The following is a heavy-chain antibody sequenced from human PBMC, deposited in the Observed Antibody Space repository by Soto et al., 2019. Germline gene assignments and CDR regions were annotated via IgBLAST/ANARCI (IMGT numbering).Heavy chain of an antibody. CDR1: GGSFSSLP. V-gene: IGHV4-59*01. CDR2: VFYRGVT. Sequence: PSETLSLTCSVSGGSFSSLPWSWIRQPPGKGLEWIGYVFYRGVTYYNPSLKSRVTISIDTSKNQFSLNLSSVTAADTAVYYCARRYGGNFDYWGQGTLVTVSS. CDR3: ARRYGGNFDY. J-gene: IGHJ4*02. D-gene: IGHD1-26*01.